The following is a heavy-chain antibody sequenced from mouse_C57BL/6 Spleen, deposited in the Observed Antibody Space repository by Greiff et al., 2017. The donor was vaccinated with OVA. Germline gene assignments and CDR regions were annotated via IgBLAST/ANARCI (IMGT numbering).Heavy chain of an antibody. Sequence: VKLQESGPGLVQPSQSLSITCTVSGFSLTSYGVHWVRQSPGKGLEWLGVIWSGGSTDYNAAFISRLSISKDNSKSQVFFKMNSLQADDTAIYYCARTGGTYGSTWFAYWGQGTLVTVSA. J-gene: IGHJ3*01. CDR3: ARTGGTYGSTWFAY. D-gene: IGHD1-1*01. V-gene: IGHV2-2*01. CDR1: GFSLTSYG. CDR2: IWSGGST.